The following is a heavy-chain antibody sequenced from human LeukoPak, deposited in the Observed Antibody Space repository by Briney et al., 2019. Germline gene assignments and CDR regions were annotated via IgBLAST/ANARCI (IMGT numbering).Heavy chain of an antibody. V-gene: IGHV1-18*01. J-gene: IGHJ6*02. CDR2: ISAYNGNT. CDR1: GYTFTSYG. CDR3: ARVGPGRGAYYYYGMDV. Sequence: ASVKVSCKASGYTFTSYGISWVRQAPGQGLEWMGWISAYNGNTNYAQKPQGRVTMTTDTSTSTAYMELRSLRSDDTAVYYCARVGPGRGAYYYYGMDVWGQGTTVTVSS.